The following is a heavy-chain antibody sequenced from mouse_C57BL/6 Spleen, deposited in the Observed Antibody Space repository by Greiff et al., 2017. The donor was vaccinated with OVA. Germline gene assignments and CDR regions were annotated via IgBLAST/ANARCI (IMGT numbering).Heavy chain of an antibody. Sequence: QVQLQQPGAELVMPGASVKLSCKASGYTFTSYWMHWVKQRPGQGLEWIGEIDPSDSYTNYNQKFKGKSTLTVDKSSSTAYMQLSSLTSEDSAVYYWARRGKNYDGYLFAYWGQGTLVTVSA. CDR3: ARRGKNYDGYLFAY. CDR1: GYTFTSYW. CDR2: IDPSDSYT. V-gene: IGHV1-69*01. J-gene: IGHJ3*01. D-gene: IGHD2-3*01.